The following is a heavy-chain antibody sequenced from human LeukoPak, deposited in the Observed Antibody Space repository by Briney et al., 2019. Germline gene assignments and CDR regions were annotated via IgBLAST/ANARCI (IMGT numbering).Heavy chain of an antibody. D-gene: IGHD2-21*01. J-gene: IGHJ4*02. CDR3: VRDNPRCCGVIPANIDDF. CDR1: GFTFSRDS. V-gene: IGHV3-48*01. CDR2: INGGGSPI. Sequence: GGSLRLSCAASGFTFSRDSMNWVRQAPGKGLEWIAYINGGGSPIYYADSVRGRFTISRDNAKSSLYLQMNSLRAEDTALYYCVRDNPRCCGVIPANIDDFWGQGTLVTVSS.